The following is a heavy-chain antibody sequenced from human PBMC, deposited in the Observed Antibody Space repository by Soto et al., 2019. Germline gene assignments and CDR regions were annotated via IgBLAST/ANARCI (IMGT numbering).Heavy chain of an antibody. V-gene: IGHV3-33*01. CDR3: ARGFSGAAATFDY. CDR1: GFTFSTYG. J-gene: IGHJ4*02. D-gene: IGHD2-15*01. CDR2: IWYDGSNK. Sequence: GGSLRLSCTASGFTFSTYGMHWVRQAPGKGLEWVAIIWYDGSNKYYADSVKGRFTISRDNSKNTLYLEMNSLRAEDTAVYYCARGFSGAAATFDYWGQGTLVTVSS.